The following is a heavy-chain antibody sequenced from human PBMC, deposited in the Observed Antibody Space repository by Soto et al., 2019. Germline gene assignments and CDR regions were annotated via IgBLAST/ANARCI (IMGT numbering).Heavy chain of an antibody. Sequence: QLQLQESGPGLVKPSETLSLTCTVSGASMRSTASYWGWIRQSPGKGLEWIGSIYYSGSTLDNPSLKSRVSASVDTSKNQFSLRLTSATAADTAVYYCARHFVTTVTEYYFDFWGQGTLVTVSS. CDR2: IYYSGST. CDR1: GASMRSTASY. J-gene: IGHJ4*02. V-gene: IGHV4-39*01. D-gene: IGHD4-17*01. CDR3: ARHFVTTVTEYYFDF.